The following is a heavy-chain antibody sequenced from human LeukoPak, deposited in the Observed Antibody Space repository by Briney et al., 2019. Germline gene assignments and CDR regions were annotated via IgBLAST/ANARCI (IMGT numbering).Heavy chain of an antibody. Sequence: ASVKVSCKASGYTFTSYDINWVRQATGQGLEWMGWMNPNSGNTGYAQKFQGRVTITRNTSISTAYMELSSLRSEDTAVYYCARYDGDSSGYYPTAWGQGTQVTVSS. CDR1: GYTFTSYD. CDR2: MNPNSGNT. V-gene: IGHV1-8*03. CDR3: ARYDGDSSGYYPTA. J-gene: IGHJ5*02. D-gene: IGHD3-22*01.